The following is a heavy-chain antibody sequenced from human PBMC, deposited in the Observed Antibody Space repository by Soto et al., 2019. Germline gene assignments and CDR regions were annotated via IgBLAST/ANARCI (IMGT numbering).Heavy chain of an antibody. CDR1: GFTFSSYA. Sequence: PGGSLRLSCAASGFTFSSYAMSWVRQAPGKGLEWVSAISGSGGSTYYADSVKGRFTISRDNSKNTLYLQMNSLRAEDTAVYYCAKDLEDSSGLSNWLDPWGQGTLVTVSS. J-gene: IGHJ5*02. D-gene: IGHD6-19*01. CDR2: ISGSGGST. V-gene: IGHV3-23*01. CDR3: AKDLEDSSGLSNWLDP.